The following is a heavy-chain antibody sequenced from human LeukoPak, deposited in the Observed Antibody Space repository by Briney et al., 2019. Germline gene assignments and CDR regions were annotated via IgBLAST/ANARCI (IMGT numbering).Heavy chain of an antibody. CDR1: GGTFSSYA. Sequence: SVKVSCKASGGTFSSYAISWVRQAPGQGLEWMGRIIPIFGIANYAQKFQGRVTITADKSTSTAYMELSSLRSEDTAVYYSARGRGYYDSSGYFDYWGQGTLVTVSS. CDR2: IIPIFGIA. D-gene: IGHD3-22*01. J-gene: IGHJ4*02. V-gene: IGHV1-69*04. CDR3: ARGRGYYDSSGYFDY.